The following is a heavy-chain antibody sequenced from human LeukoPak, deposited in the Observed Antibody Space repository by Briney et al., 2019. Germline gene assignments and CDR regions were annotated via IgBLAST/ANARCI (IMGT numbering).Heavy chain of an antibody. CDR3: ARGVYNLRGFVP. CDR1: GGSFSGYY. V-gene: IGHV4-34*01. J-gene: IGHJ5*02. Sequence: SETLSLTCAVYGGSFSGYYWSWIRQPPGKGLEWIGEINHSGSTNYNPSLKSRVTISVDTSKNQFSLKLSSVTAADTAVYYCARGVYNLRGFVPWGQGTLVTVSS. CDR2: INHSGST. D-gene: IGHD1-14*01.